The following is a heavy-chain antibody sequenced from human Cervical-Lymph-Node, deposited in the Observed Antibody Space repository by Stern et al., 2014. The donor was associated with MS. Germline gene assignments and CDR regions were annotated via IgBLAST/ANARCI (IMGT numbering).Heavy chain of an antibody. D-gene: IGHD1-14*01. CDR1: GFSLSTARMG. V-gene: IGHV2-26*01. CDR3: ARIGGTPSPDAFDI. J-gene: IGHJ3*02. Sequence: QVTLRESGPVLVKPTETLTLTCTASGFSLSTARMGVSWIRQPPGKALEWLPHIFSNDEKSYSTSLKSRLTISKDTSKSQVVLTMTNMDPVDTATYYCARIGGTPSPDAFDIWGQGTMVTVSS. CDR2: IFSNDEK.